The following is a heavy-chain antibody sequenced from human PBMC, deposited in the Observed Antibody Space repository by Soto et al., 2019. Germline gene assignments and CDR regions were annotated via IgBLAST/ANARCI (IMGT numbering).Heavy chain of an antibody. J-gene: IGHJ6*02. D-gene: IGHD3-10*01. CDR2: IWYDGSNK. V-gene: IGHV3-33*01. Sequence: GGSLRLSCAASGFTFSSYGMHWVRQAPGKGLEWVAVIWYDGSNKYYADSVKGRFTISRDNSKNTLYLQMNSLRAEDTAVYYCARSPDQIWFGGGAQPYTYGMDVWGQGTTVTVSS. CDR1: GFTFSSYG. CDR3: ARSPDQIWFGGGAQPYTYGMDV.